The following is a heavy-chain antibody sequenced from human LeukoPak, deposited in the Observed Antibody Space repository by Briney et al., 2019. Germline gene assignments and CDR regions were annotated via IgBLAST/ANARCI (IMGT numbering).Heavy chain of an antibody. CDR2: IDTSGDT. CDR3: ARGSTTVAFEI. V-gene: IGHV3-13*01. Sequence: GGSLRLSCAASGFTFSNNDMHWVRQGPGKGLEWVSAIDTSGDTYYPGFVKGRFTISRENAKNILYLQMNSLRVGDTAVYYCARGSTTVAFEIWGQGTMVSVSS. J-gene: IGHJ3*02. D-gene: IGHD1-26*01. CDR1: GFTFSNND.